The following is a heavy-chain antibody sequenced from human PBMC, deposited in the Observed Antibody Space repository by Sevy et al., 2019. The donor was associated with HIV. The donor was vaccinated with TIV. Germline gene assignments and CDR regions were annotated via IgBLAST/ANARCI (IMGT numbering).Heavy chain of an antibody. Sequence: ASVKVSCKASGGTFSSYAISWVRQAPGQGLEWMGRIIPIFGTANYAQKFQGRVTITADESTSTAYMELSSLRSEDTAVYYRARLFHYYDSSGYSSLYFDYWGQGTLVTVSS. CDR3: ARLFHYYDSSGYSSLYFDY. CDR1: GGTFSSYA. D-gene: IGHD3-22*01. J-gene: IGHJ4*02. V-gene: IGHV1-69*13. CDR2: IIPIFGTA.